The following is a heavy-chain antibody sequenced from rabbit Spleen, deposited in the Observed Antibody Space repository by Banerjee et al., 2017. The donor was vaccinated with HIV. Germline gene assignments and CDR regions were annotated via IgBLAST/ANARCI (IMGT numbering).Heavy chain of an antibody. CDR1: GFSLSSGYY. CDR2: IGTGSENT. J-gene: IGHJ4*01. D-gene: IGHD7-1*01. V-gene: IGHV1S45*01. Sequence: QEQLVESGGGLVQPEGSLTLTCKASGFSLSSGYYMCWVRQAPGKGLEWIGCIGTGSENTWYVSWAKGRFTISKTSSTTVTLQMTSLTAADTATYFCARADAGYPGYGPYYFNLWGPGTLVTVS. CDR3: ARADAGYPGYGPYYFNL.